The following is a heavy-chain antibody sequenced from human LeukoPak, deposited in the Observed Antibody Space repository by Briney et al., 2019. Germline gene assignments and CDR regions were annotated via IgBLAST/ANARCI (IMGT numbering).Heavy chain of an antibody. D-gene: IGHD5-18*01. CDR3: TRGLIQQWLYYGMDV. CDR1: GFTFCDHA. V-gene: IGHV3-49*04. CDR2: IRSKTYGGTT. Sequence: GGSLRLSCTASGFTFCDHAMSWVRQAPGKGLEWVGFIRSKTYGGTTEYAASVKGRFIISRDDSKSIAYLQMNSLKTEDTAVYYCTRGLIQQWLYYGMDVWGQGTTVTVSS. J-gene: IGHJ6*02.